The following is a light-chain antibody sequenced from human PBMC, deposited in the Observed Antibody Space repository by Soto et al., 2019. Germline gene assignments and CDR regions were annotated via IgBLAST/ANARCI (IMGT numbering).Light chain of an antibody. Sequence: DIQMTQSPSSLSASVGDTVTITCRASQDIRNELGWYQQKPGKAPQRLIFGASNLHSGVPSRFSGSGSGTEFTLTISSVQPEDFATYFCLQHGGYPRTFGQGTRLEIK. CDR3: LQHGGYPRT. V-gene: IGKV1-17*01. CDR2: GAS. CDR1: QDIRNE. J-gene: IGKJ5*01.